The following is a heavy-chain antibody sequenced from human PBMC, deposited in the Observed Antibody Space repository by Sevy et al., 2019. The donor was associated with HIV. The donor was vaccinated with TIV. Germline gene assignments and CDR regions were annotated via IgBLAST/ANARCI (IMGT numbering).Heavy chain of an antibody. Sequence: GGSLRLSCEASGFTFNNFPIHWVRQAPGKGLEWVAVVSFDGGSKFYADSVKGRFTVSRDNSKNTVYLQLNSLRAEDTAVFYCGRERARSVTFDIWGQGTLVTVSS. J-gene: IGHJ3*02. CDR3: GRERARSVTFDI. D-gene: IGHD1-26*01. CDR1: GFTFNNFP. V-gene: IGHV3-30-3*01. CDR2: VSFDGGSK.